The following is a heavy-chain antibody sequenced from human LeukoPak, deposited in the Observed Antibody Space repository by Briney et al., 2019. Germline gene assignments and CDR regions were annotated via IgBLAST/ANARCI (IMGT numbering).Heavy chain of an antibody. Sequence: PGGSLRLSCAASGFTFSSYAMSWVRQAPGKGLEWVSAISGSGGSTYYADSVKGRFTISRDNSKNTLYLQMNSLRAEDTAVYYCATTRVYSSGWYSCILRAFDIWGQETMVNVSS. CDR1: GFTFSSYA. V-gene: IGHV3-23*01. J-gene: IGHJ3*02. D-gene: IGHD6-19*01. CDR2: ISGSGGST. CDR3: ATTRVYSSGWYSCILRAFDI.